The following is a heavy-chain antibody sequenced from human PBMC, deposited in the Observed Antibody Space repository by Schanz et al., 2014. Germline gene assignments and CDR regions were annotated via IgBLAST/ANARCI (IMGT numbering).Heavy chain of an antibody. D-gene: IGHD3-10*01. CDR1: GFNFANHA. J-gene: IGHJ4*02. CDR3: AKDLHSNSGNYYSYYFDS. Sequence: QVQLVESGGGVVQPERSLRLSCAASGFNFANHAIHWVRQGQGNGLQWVAVISSDGSKKLYADSVKARFTISRDNSKNSVSLQMHSLRPEDTAVYFCAKDLHSNSGNYYSYYFDSWGPGALVTVSS. CDR2: ISSDGSKK. V-gene: IGHV3-30*18.